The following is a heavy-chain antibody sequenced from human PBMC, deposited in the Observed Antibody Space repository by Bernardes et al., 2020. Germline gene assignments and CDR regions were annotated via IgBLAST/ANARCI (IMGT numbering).Heavy chain of an antibody. Sequence: SETLSLTCAVYGGSFSGYYWSWIRQPPGKGLEWIGEINHSGSTNYNPSLKSRVTISVDTSKNQFSLKLSSVTAADTAVYYCARAFTVTSAFDIWGQGTMVTFSS. J-gene: IGHJ3*02. CDR3: ARAFTVTSAFDI. CDR2: INHSGST. CDR1: GGSFSGYY. V-gene: IGHV4-34*01. D-gene: IGHD4-17*01.